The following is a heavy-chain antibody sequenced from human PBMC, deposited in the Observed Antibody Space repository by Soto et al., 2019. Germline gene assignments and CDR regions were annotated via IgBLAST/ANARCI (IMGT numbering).Heavy chain of an antibody. Sequence: ASVKVSCKASGYTFTDYYVHWLRQAPGPGLEWVGWINPNSGDTKYAQKFQGRVTLTRDTSITTAYMELRSLESDDTAVYYQSFADAFDIWGQGTMVTVSS. J-gene: IGHJ3*02. CDR1: GYTFTDYY. V-gene: IGHV1-2*02. D-gene: IGHD3-16*01. CDR2: INPNSGDT. CDR3: SFADAFDI.